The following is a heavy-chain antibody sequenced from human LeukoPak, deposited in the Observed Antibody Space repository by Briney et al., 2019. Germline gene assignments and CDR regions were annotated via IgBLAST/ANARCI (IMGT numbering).Heavy chain of an antibody. V-gene: IGHV3-21*01. CDR2: ISPVSSYT. CDR1: GFSFNSYT. CDR3: VRDVSRRIGMYV. D-gene: IGHD2/OR15-2a*01. J-gene: IGHJ6*02. Sequence: RSGGSLRLSCLASGFSFNSYTMNWVREAPGKGLEWVSTISPVSSYTWYAESVKGRFTISRDNPKNSLYLQMDSLRAEDTAVYYCVRDVSRRIGMYVWGQGTTVTVSS.